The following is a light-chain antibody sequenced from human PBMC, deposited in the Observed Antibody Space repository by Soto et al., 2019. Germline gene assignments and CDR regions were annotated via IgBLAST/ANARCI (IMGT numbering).Light chain of an antibody. CDR1: QSLLHGNGYNY. Sequence: IVMTQSPLSLPVTPGEPASISCRSSQSLLHGNGYNYLDWYLQKPGQSPQLLIYLGSSRASGVPDRFSGSGSGTDFTLKISRVEAEDVGVYYCMQALQTPWTFGQGTKLEIK. CDR2: LGS. V-gene: IGKV2-28*01. J-gene: IGKJ2*02. CDR3: MQALQTPWT.